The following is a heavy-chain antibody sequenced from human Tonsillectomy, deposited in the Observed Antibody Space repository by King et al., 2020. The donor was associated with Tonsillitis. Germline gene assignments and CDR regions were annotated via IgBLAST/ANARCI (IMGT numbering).Heavy chain of an antibody. J-gene: IGHJ3*02. CDR2: MYYSGST. D-gene: IGHD5-18*01. Sequence: VQLQESGPGLVKPSETLSLTCTVSGGSISSYYWSWIRQPPGKGLEWIGYMYYSGSTNYNPSLKSRVTISVDMSKNQFSLKLSSVTAADTSVYYCARAGYSYGLHAFDIWGQGTMVTVSS. V-gene: IGHV4-59*01. CDR3: ARAGYSYGLHAFDI. CDR1: GGSISSYY.